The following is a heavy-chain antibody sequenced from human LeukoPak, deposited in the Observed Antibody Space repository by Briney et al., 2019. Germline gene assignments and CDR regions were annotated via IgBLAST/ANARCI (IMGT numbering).Heavy chain of an antibody. CDR1: RGSISTYY. J-gene: IGHJ4*02. V-gene: IGHV4-59*01. D-gene: IGHD5-12*01. CDR2: IYYSGST. Sequence: SESLSLTCTVSRGSISTYYWSWIRQPPGKGLEWIGHIYYSGSTNYNPSLRSRVTISVDTSKNQFSLNLSSLTAADTAMYYCARGSYSDYEPMFDYWGQGTLVTVSS. CDR3: ARGSYSDYEPMFDY.